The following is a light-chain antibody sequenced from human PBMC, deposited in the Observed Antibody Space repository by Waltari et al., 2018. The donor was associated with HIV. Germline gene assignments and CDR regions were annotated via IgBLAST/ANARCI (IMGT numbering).Light chain of an antibody. CDR1: QSIFYTSNNKNY. CDR3: QQYYSTPLT. CDR2: WAS. Sequence: DIVMTQSPDSLAVSLGEGATINCKSSQSIFYTSNNKNYLAWYQQKPGQPPKLLIYWASTRESGVPDRFSGIVSGTDFTLTISSLQAEDVAVYYCQQYYSTPLTFGGGTKVEIK. V-gene: IGKV4-1*01. J-gene: IGKJ4*01.